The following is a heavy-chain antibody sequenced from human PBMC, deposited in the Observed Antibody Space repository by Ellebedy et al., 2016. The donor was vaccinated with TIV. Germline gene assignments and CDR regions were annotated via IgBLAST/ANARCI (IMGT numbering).Heavy chain of an antibody. V-gene: IGHV1-69*06. CDR2: IVPIYGTT. D-gene: IGHD1-26*01. CDR1: GDMFSRFG. CDR3: ARDIGDGYYYGMDV. Sequence: SVKVSCKASGDMFSRFGISWVRQAPGQGPEWMGGIVPIYGTTHSAEKFQGSVRMTADKSRTTVYMELTSLTSEDTAVYYCARDIGDGYYYGMDVWGQGTTVTVS. J-gene: IGHJ6*02.